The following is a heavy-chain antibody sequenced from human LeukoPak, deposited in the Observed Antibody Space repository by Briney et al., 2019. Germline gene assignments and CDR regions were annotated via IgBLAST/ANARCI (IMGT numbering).Heavy chain of an antibody. CDR2: IRSKANSYAT. CDR3: TRHGAGTAMVTADRRYYGMDV. D-gene: IGHD5-18*01. CDR1: GFTFSGSA. V-gene: IGHV3-73*01. Sequence: PGGSLRLSCAASGFTFSGSAMHWVRQASGKGLEWVGRIRSKANSYATAYAASVKGTFTISRDDSKNTAYLQMNSLKTEDTAVYYCTRHGAGTAMVTADRRYYGMDVWGQGTTVTVSS. J-gene: IGHJ6*02.